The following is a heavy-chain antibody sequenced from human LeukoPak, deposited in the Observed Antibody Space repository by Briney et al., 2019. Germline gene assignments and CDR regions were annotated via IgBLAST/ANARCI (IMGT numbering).Heavy chain of an antibody. CDR1: GFTFSSSS. CDR3: ERSGRLESTSSDY. J-gene: IGHJ4*02. D-gene: IGHD2-2*01. Sequence: GGSLRLSCAASGFTFSSSSMNWVRQAPGKGLEWVSYISTSSNTIYYADSVKGRFIISRDNAKNSLYLEMNSLRAEDTAVYYCERSGRLESTSSDYWGQGTLVTVSS. CDR2: ISTSSNTI. V-gene: IGHV3-48*01.